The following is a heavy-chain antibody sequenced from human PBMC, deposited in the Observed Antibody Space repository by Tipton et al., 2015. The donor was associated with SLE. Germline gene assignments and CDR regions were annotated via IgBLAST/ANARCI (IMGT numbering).Heavy chain of an antibody. CDR3: ARDAVITFGGVIGD. CDR2: IYGGGSST. V-gene: IGHV3-23*03. CDR1: GFTFGIYA. J-gene: IGHJ4*02. D-gene: IGHD3-16*02. Sequence: SLRLSCATSGFTFGIYAMTWVRQAPGKGLEWVSVIYGGGSSTYYADSVKGRFIISRDDSKSTLFLQMNSLRAEDTAVYYCARDAVITFGGVIGDWGQGTLVTVSS.